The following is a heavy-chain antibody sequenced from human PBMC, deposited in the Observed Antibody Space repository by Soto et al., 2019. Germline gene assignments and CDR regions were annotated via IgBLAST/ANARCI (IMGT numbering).Heavy chain of an antibody. J-gene: IGHJ4*02. D-gene: IGHD1-26*01. Sequence: SGGSLRLSCAASGFTFSSYSMNWVRQAPGKGLEWVSSISSSSSYIYYADSVKGRFTISRDNVKNSLYLQMNSLRAEDTAVYYCARGQSGSYSVFAYWGQRTLVIVSS. CDR1: GFTFSSYS. CDR3: ARGQSGSYSVFAY. V-gene: IGHV3-21*01. CDR2: ISSSSSYI.